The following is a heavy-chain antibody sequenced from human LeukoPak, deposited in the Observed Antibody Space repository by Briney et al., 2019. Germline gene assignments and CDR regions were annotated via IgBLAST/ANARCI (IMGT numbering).Heavy chain of an antibody. J-gene: IGHJ4*02. Sequence: SVKVSCKASGGTFSSYAISWVRQAPGQGLEWKGGIIPIFGTANYAQKFQGRVTITADESTSTAYMEPSSLRSEDTAVYYCAKDLLDGDYAYDYWGQGTLVTVSS. CDR2: IIPIFGTA. D-gene: IGHD4-17*01. V-gene: IGHV1-69*01. CDR1: GGTFSSYA. CDR3: AKDLLDGDYAYDY.